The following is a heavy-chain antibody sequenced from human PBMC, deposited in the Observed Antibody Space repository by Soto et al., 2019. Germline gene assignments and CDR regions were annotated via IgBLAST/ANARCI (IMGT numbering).Heavy chain of an antibody. CDR1: GFTISTYA. J-gene: IGHJ4*02. CDR2: LTETGGST. V-gene: IGHV3-23*01. Sequence: GSLRLSCAASGFTISTYAMAWVRQAPGKGLEWVSALTETGGSTYYAASVKGRFTISRDNSRNTLYLQMDRLRSDDTAVYYCSRVPRGLGARGPFDYWGQGTLVTVSS. D-gene: IGHD6-6*01. CDR3: SRVPRGLGARGPFDY.